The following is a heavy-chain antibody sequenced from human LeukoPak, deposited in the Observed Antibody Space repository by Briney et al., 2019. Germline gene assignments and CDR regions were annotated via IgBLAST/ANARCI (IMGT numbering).Heavy chain of an antibody. CDR3: AKGSGNGYGSGPFDY. V-gene: IGHV3-23*01. D-gene: IGHD3-10*01. Sequence: GGTLRLSCAASGFTFTKYAMSWVRQAAGKGLEWVSAIGGSGTKTFYAESVKGRFTISRDNSNNILFLQMDSLRAEDTALYYCAKGSGNGYGSGPFDYWGQGTLVTVSS. CDR2: IGGSGTKT. CDR1: GFTFTKYA. J-gene: IGHJ4*02.